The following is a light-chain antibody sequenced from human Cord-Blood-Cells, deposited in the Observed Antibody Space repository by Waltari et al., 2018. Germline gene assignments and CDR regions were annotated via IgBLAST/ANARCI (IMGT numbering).Light chain of an antibody. CDR2: EVS. CDR1: SSDVGGYNY. Sequence: QSALTQPPSASGSPGQSVTISCTGTSSDVGGYNYVSWYQQHPGKAPKLMIYEVSKRPAGAPDRFSGSKSGNTASLTFSGLQAEDESDYYCSSYAGSNNLVFGGGPKLTVL. J-gene: IGLJ3*02. CDR3: SSYAGSNNLV. V-gene: IGLV2-8*01.